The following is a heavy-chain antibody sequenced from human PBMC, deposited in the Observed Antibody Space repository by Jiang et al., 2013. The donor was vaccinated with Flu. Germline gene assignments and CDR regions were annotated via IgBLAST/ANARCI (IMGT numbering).Heavy chain of an antibody. J-gene: IGHJ1*01. Sequence: QLVESGGGLVQPGGSLRLSCAASGFSFSSYAMSWVRQAPGKGLEWVSFILASGGSTNYADSVKGRFTISRDNSRNTLHLQMNSLRADDTALYYCATIYHSGWYFYKWGQGSLVTVSS. CDR2: ILASGGST. CDR1: GFSFSSYA. V-gene: IGHV3-23*04. D-gene: IGHD6-19*01. CDR3: ATIYHSGWYFYK.